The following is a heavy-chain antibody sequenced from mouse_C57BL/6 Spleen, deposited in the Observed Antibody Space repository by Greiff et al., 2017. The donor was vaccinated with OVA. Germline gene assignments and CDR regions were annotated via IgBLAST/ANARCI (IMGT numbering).Heavy chain of an antibody. D-gene: IGHD1-1*01. Sequence: VQLQQSGPELVKPGASVKISCKASGYTFTDYYMTWVKQSPGKSLEWIGDINPNNGGTSYNQKFKGKATLTVDKSSSTAYMELRSLTSEDSAVSYCARGVYYYGSAWFADWGQGTLVTGSA. V-gene: IGHV1-26*01. J-gene: IGHJ3*01. CDR2: INPNNGGT. CDR1: GYTFTDYY. CDR3: ARGVYYYGSAWFAD.